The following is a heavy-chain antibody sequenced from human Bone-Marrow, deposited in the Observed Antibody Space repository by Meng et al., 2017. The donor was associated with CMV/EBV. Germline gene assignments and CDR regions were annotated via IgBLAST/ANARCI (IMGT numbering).Heavy chain of an antibody. CDR3: ARGGGIVPAAIQDYYYYYGMDV. D-gene: IGHD2-2*02. CDR2: INHSGST. V-gene: IGHV4-34*01. J-gene: IGHJ6*02. Sequence: SETLSLTCAVYGGSFSGYYWSWIRQPPGKGLEWIGEINHSGSTNYNPSLKSRVTISVDTSKNQFSLKLSSVTAADTALYYCARGGGIVPAAIQDYYYYYGMDVWGQGTTVTVSS. CDR1: GGSFSGYY.